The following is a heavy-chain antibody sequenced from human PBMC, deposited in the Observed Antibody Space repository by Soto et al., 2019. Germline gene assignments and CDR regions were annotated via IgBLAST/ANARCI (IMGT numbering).Heavy chain of an antibody. Sequence: LETLSHTCTVSGGSISSYYWSWIRQPPGKGLEWIGYTYYSGSTNYNPSLKSRVTISVDTSKNQFSLKLSSVTAADTAVYYCARHHDSWGQGTLVTVSS. CDR1: GGSISSYY. J-gene: IGHJ4*02. CDR3: ARHHDS. V-gene: IGHV4-59*08. CDR2: TYYSGST.